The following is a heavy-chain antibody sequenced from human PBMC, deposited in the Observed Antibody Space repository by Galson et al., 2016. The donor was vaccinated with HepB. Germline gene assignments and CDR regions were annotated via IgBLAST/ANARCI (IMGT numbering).Heavy chain of an antibody. CDR3: AKGSYSSGSAVNWFDP. Sequence: SLRLSCAASGFTFSTYSMNWVRQAPGKGLEWVSFISITSGYKYYADSLKGRFTISRDNSKNTLYLQMNSLRVEDTALYYCAKGSYSSGSAVNWFDPWGQGTLVTVSS. V-gene: IGHV3-21*04. CDR1: GFTFSTYS. J-gene: IGHJ5*02. CDR2: ISITSGYK. D-gene: IGHD6-19*01.